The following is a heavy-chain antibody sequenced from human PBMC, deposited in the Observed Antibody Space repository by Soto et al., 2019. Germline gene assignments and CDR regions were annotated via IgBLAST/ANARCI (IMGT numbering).Heavy chain of an antibody. J-gene: IGHJ4*01. CDR3: ARGEQYSGRIFDY. Sequence: QVQLQQSGPGLVKPSQTLLLTCDISGDSVSSNTAGWNWVRQSPSRGLEWLGRTYYRSKWYYDYALSVRSRITINSDTSKNQYSLQLNSVTPEDTAVYYCARGEQYSGRIFDYWGQGTLVTVSS. CDR1: GDSVSSNTAG. V-gene: IGHV6-1*01. D-gene: IGHD1-26*01. CDR2: TYYRSKWYY.